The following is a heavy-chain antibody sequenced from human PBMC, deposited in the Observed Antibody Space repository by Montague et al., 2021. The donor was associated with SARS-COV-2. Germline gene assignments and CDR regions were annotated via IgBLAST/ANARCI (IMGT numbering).Heavy chain of an antibody. D-gene: IGHD5-24*01. Sequence: SETLSLTCTVSGGSVSSGDYYWSWIRQPTGKGLEWIGYMYDSGITHYASGITHYNPSLRSRVSISVDRTVNQFSLSLTSMTAADTAVYYCAVGDGYKQTMDHWGQGTLVTVSS. J-gene: IGHJ4*02. CDR1: GGSVSSGDYY. V-gene: IGHV4-61*08. CDR3: AVGDGYKQTMDH. CDR2: MYDSGITHYASGIT.